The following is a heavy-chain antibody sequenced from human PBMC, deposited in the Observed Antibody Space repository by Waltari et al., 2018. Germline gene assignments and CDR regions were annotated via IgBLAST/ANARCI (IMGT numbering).Heavy chain of an antibody. Sequence: QVQLVQSGAEVKKPGASVKVSCKASGYTFTSYAMHWVRQAPGQRLEWMGWINAGNGNTKYSQKFQGRVTITWDTSASTAYMELSSLRSEDTAVYYCAREGGGPYDFWSGYHRWGQGTLVTVSS. D-gene: IGHD3-3*01. CDR3: AREGGGPYDFWSGYHR. CDR1: GYTFTSYA. V-gene: IGHV1-3*01. CDR2: INAGNGNT. J-gene: IGHJ5*02.